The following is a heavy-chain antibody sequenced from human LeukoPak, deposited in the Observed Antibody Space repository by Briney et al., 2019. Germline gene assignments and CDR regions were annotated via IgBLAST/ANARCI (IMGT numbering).Heavy chain of an antibody. V-gene: IGHV4-59*08. CDR3: ARSFYYDISYYYYYGMDV. D-gene: IGHD3-9*01. J-gene: IGHJ6*02. CDR2: IYYSGST. CDR1: GGSISSYH. Sequence: SETLSLTCTVSGGSISSYHWSWIRQPPGKGLEWIGYIYYSGSTNYNPSLKSRVTISVDTSKNQFSLKLSSVTAADTAVYYCARSFYYDISYYYYYGMDVWGQGTTVTVSS.